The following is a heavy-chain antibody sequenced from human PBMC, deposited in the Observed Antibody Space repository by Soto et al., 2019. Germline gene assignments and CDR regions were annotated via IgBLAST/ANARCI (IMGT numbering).Heavy chain of an antibody. CDR3: ADSYGSEQGYYSGIDV. V-gene: IGHV1-58*01. CDR2: IVVGSGNT. J-gene: IGHJ6*02. D-gene: IGHD3-10*01. Sequence: SVKVSCKASGFTFTSSAVQWVRQARGQRLEWIGWIVVGSGNTNYAQKFQERVTTTRDMSTSTAYMELSSLRSEDTAVYYCADSYGSEQGYYSGIDVWGQGPKVTVYS. CDR1: GFTFTSSA.